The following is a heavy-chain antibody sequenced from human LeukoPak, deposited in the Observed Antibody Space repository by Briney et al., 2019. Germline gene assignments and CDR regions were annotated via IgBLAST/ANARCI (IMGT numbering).Heavy chain of an antibody. J-gene: IGHJ4*02. Sequence: GGSLRLSCVASGITFSSYSMNWVRQAPGEGLEWVSYISSFSGTINYADSVKGRFTISRDVSKNTLYLQMNRLRSEDTAVYYCARGHIGHLPSIDCWGQGTLVSVSS. D-gene: IGHD2-21*01. CDR1: GITFSSYS. CDR2: ISSFSGTI. CDR3: ARGHIGHLPSIDC. V-gene: IGHV3-48*01.